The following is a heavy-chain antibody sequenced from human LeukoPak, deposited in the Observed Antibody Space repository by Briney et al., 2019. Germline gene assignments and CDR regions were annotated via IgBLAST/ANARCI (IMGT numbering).Heavy chain of an antibody. J-gene: IGHJ4*02. Sequence: GASVKVSCKASGYTFTGCYMHWVRQAPGQGLEWMGWINPNSGGATYAQKFQGRVTMTRDTSISTAYMELNRLRSDDTAVYYCARDYGDSFDYWGQGTLVTVSS. V-gene: IGHV1-2*02. CDR1: GYTFTGCY. D-gene: IGHD4-17*01. CDR3: ARDYGDSFDY. CDR2: INPNSGGA.